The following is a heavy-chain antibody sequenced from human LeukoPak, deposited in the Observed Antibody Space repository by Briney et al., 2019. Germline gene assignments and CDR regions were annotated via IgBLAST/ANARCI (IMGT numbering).Heavy chain of an antibody. J-gene: IGHJ4*02. D-gene: IGHD3-22*01. CDR2: IYYSGST. V-gene: IGHV4-38-2*02. CDR1: GYSISSGYY. CDR3: ARVGFHDRTFDY. Sequence: TSETLSLTCTVSGYSISSGYYWGWIRQPPGKGLEWIGSIYYSGSTYYNPSLKSRVTISVDTSKNQFSLKLNSVTAADTAVYYCARVGFHDRTFDYWGQGTLVTVSS.